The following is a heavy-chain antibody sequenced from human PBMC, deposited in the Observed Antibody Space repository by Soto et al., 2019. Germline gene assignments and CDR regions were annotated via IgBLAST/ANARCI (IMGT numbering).Heavy chain of an antibody. CDR2: IIPRLDIA. V-gene: IGHV1-69*08. D-gene: IGHD5-12*01. CDR1: GGTFSNDI. CDR3: ARDSPIGSTFSGYDAIDY. J-gene: IGHJ4*02. Sequence: QVQLVQSGAEVKKPGSSVKVSCKTSGGTFSNDIITWVRQAPGQGLEWMGRIIPRLDIANYAQKFQGRVTIAADKSTGTAYMELNSLRSEDTAVYYCARDSPIGSTFSGYDAIDYWDKGTLVTVSS.